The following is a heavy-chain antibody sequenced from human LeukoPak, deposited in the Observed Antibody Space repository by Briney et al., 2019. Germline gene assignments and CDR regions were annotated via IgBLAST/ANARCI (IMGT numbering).Heavy chain of an antibody. J-gene: IGHJ5*02. Sequence: SETLSLTCTVSGGSISSSSYYWGWIRQPPGKGLEWIGSIYYSGGTYYNPSLKSRVTISVDTSKNQFSLKLSSVTAADTAVYYCARQAVDTAIRSWGQGTLVTVSS. CDR3: ARQAVDTAIRS. CDR2: IYYSGGT. D-gene: IGHD5-18*01. V-gene: IGHV4-39*01. CDR1: GGSISSSSYY.